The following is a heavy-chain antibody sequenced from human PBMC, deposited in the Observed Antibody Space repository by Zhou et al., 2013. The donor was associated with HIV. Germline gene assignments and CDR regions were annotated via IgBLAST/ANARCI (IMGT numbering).Heavy chain of an antibody. CDR2: IIPILSVQQ. D-gene: IGHD3-10*01. V-gene: IGHV1-69*05. J-gene: IGHJ4*02. CDR3: ARTHKGRSFDY. Sequence: QVQLVQSGAEVKKPGSSVKVSCKASGGTFSSYAISWVRQAPGQGLEWMGGIIPILSVQQNYAQKFQGRVTITTDESTSTAYMELGSLRSEDTAVYYCARTHKGRSFDYWGQGTLVTVSS. CDR1: GGTFSSYA.